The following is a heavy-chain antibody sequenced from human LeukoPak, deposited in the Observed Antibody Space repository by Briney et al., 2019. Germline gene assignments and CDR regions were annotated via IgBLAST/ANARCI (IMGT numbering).Heavy chain of an antibody. CDR1: GITVSNNY. Sequence: GGSLRLSCEVSGITVSNNYMNWVRQAPGKGLEWVSVIDSGGSTYYADSVKGRFTASRDISRNTVFLQLTGLRAEDTAIYYCARDWNGDYAFENWGQGTLVIVSS. D-gene: IGHD1-1*01. CDR3: ARDWNGDYAFEN. J-gene: IGHJ4*02. CDR2: IDSGGST. V-gene: IGHV3-66*01.